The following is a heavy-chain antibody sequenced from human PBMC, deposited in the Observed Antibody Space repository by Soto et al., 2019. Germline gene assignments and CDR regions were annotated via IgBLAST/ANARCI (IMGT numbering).Heavy chain of an antibody. CDR2: ITSSGSYI. J-gene: IGHJ4*01. Sequence: GGSLTLFCAASGFTFSSYSMNWVREAPGRGLEWVSSITSSGSYIYYADSMKGRFTISRDNAKNSLYLQVNSLRAEDTAVYYCARLHCSGGSCHYSFDYWGDGTLVTVSS. CDR1: GFTFSSYS. V-gene: IGHV3-21*01. CDR3: ARLHCSGGSCHYSFDY. D-gene: IGHD2-15*01.